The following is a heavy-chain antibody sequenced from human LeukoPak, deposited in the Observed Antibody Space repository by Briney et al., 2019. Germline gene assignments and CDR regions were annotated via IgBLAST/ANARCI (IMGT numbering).Heavy chain of an antibody. V-gene: IGHV1-18*01. Sequence: ASVKFSCKASDYTFTSYGISWVRQAPGQGLEWMGWISAYNGNTNYAQKLQGRVTMTTDTSTSTAYMELRSLRSDDTAVYYCARDQISGYYVYWGQGTLVTVSS. CDR3: ARDQISGYYVY. CDR2: ISAYNGNT. D-gene: IGHD3-22*01. CDR1: DYTFTSYG. J-gene: IGHJ4*02.